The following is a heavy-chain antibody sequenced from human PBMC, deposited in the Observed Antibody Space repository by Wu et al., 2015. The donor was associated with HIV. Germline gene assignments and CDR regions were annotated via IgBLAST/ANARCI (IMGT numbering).Heavy chain of an antibody. CDR3: ARESLTYYYDSSGYYFDY. D-gene: IGHD3-22*01. CDR1: GGTFSSYA. J-gene: IGHJ4*02. Sequence: QVQLVQSGAEVKKPGSSVKVSCKASGGTFSSYAISWVRQAPGQGLEWMGRIIPIFGTANYAQKFQGRVTITADESTSTAYMELSSLRSEDTAVYYCARESLTYYYDSSGYYFDYWGQGTLVTVSS. V-gene: IGHV1-69*13. CDR2: IIPIFGTA.